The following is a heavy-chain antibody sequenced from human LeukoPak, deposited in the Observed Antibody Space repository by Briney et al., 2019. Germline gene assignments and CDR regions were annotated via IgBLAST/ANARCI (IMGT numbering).Heavy chain of an antibody. CDR2: ISRTTGSI. D-gene: IGHD1-26*01. CDR3: ARESILGTTTDYFDY. Sequence: GGSLRLSCEAAGFTASSYTMNWVRQAPGKGLEWVSLISRTTGSIYYADSVRGRFTISRDSAKNSVYLQMNSLRAEDTATYYCARESILGTTTDYFDYWGQGTRVIVSS. V-gene: IGHV3-48*04. CDR1: GFTASSYT. J-gene: IGHJ4*02.